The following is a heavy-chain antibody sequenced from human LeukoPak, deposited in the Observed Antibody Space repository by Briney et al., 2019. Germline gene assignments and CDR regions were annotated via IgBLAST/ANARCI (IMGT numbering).Heavy chain of an antibody. CDR2: INPSGGST. V-gene: IGHV1-46*01. J-gene: IGHJ4*02. CDR3: ARDRGAPYFDY. D-gene: IGHD1-26*01. CDR1: GYTFTSYD. Sequence: ASVKVSCKASGYTFTSYDINWVRQAPGQALEWMGIINPSGGSTSYAQKFQGRVTMTRDTSTSTVYMELSSLRSEDTAVYYCARDRGAPYFDYWGQGTLVTVSS.